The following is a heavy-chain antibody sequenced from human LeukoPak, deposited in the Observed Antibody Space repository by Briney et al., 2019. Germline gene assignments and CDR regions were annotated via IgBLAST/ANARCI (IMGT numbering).Heavy chain of an antibody. CDR3: TTGGYSGYDYRDY. J-gene: IGHJ4*02. CDR1: GLSFDNAW. CDR2: IKSKNVGETT. Sequence: GGSLRLSCVVSGLSFDNAWMSWVRQAPGKGLEWVGRIKSKNVGETTEYAAPVQGRFTISRDDSRNTVYLQMSSLKTEDTAVYYCTTGGYSGYDYRDYWGQGTLVTVSS. V-gene: IGHV3-15*01. D-gene: IGHD5-12*01.